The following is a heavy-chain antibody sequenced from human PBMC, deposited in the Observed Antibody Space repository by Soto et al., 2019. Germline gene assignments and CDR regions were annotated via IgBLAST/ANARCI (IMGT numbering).Heavy chain of an antibody. CDR1: AGFVSGASYF. V-gene: IGHV4-61*01. J-gene: IGHJ5*02. Sequence: QEQLQESDPGLAKPSETLSHTCTVYAGFVSGASYFWSWIRQPPRKEVEFIAYVYYTGTTNYSPSLKSKSSISLDTFKHQFSLNLSSVTTADSAIYYCARMRFGEDPYRFDPWGQGNLVTVS. D-gene: IGHD3-3*01. CDR3: ARMRFGEDPYRFDP. CDR2: VYYTGTT.